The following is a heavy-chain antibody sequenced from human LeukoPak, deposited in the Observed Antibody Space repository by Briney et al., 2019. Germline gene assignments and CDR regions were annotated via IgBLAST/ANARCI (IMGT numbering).Heavy chain of an antibody. V-gene: IGHV4-59*01. CDR1: GDSRSRYY. J-gene: IGHJ2*01. CDR2: IYYSGST. CDR3: ARDPGDRNDLPQKNWLLYI. Sequence: PSETLSLICTFSGDSRSRYYWSWLRQPPGKGLEWIGHIYYSGSTNYNPSLKSRVTISVDTSKNQFSLKLSSVTAADTAVYYCARDPGDRNDLPQKNWLLYIWGRRKLVTVSS. D-gene: IGHD3-9*01.